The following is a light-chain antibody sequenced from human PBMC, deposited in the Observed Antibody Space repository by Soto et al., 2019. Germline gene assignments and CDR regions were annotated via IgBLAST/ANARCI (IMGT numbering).Light chain of an antibody. CDR3: CSYAGSSTLV. CDR1: SSDVGSYNF. J-gene: IGLJ2*01. V-gene: IGLV2-23*02. Sequence: QSALTQPASVSGSPGQSITISCTGTSSDVGSYNFVSWYQQHPGKAPKLMIYEVSKQPSGVSNRFSGSKFGNTASLTISGLQAEDEAEYYCCSYAGSSTLVFGGGTKLTVL. CDR2: EVS.